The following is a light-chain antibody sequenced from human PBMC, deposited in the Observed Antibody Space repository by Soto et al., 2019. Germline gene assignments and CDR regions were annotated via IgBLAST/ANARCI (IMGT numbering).Light chain of an antibody. CDR1: QSVSSSY. CDR2: GAS. Sequence: EIVLTQSPGTLSLSPGERATLSCRASQSVSSSYLAWYQQKPGQAPRLLIYGASSRATGIPDRFSGSGSGTDFTLTISRLEPEDSAVYYCQRITFGQGTRLEI. V-gene: IGKV3-20*01. J-gene: IGKJ5*01. CDR3: QRIT.